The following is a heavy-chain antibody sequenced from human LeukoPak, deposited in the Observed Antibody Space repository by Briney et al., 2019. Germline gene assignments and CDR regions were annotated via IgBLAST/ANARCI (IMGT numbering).Heavy chain of an antibody. D-gene: IGHD3-10*01. CDR2: INPNSGGT. Sequence: ASVKVSCKASGGTFSSYAISWVRQAPGQGLEWMGWINPNSGGTNYAQKFQGRVTMTRDTSISTAYMELSRLRSDDTAVYYCASSITMVREHWGQGTLVTVSS. CDR3: ASSITMVREH. V-gene: IGHV1-2*02. J-gene: IGHJ4*02. CDR1: GGTFSSYA.